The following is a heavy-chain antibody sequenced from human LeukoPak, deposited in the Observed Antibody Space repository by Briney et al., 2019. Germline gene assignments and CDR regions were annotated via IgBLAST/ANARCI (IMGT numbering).Heavy chain of an antibody. CDR1: GFAFSAYE. D-gene: IGHD3-22*01. CDR2: FAGSDTTI. J-gene: IGHJ4*02. CDR3: TTLGYHLDS. V-gene: IGHV3-48*03. Sequence: GGSLRLSCAASGFAFSAYEMNWVRQAPGKGLEWVAYFAGSDTTIYYADSVRGRFTISRDNAKNSLYLQMNGLRAEDTALYYCTTLGYHLDSWGQGTLVTVSS.